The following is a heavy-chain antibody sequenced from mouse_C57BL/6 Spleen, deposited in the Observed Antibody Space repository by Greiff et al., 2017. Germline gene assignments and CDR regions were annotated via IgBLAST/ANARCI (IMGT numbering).Heavy chain of an antibody. D-gene: IGHD2-5*01. CDR2: IDPSDSYT. V-gene: IGHV1-50*01. CDR3: ANSKRRAMDY. CDR1: GYTFTSYW. Sequence: QVQLQQPGAELVKPGASVKLSCKASGYTFTSYWMQWVKQRPGQGLEWIGEIDPSDSYTNYNQKLKGKATLTVDTSSSTAYMQLSSLTSEDSAVYYCANSKRRAMDYWGQGTSVTVSS. J-gene: IGHJ4*01.